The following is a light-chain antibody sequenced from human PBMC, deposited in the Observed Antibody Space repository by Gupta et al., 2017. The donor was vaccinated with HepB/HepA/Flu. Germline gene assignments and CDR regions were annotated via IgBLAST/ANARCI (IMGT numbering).Light chain of an antibody. J-gene: IGLJ3*02. CDR2: EVN. CDR1: SSDVGTYNS. Sequence: SALPQPPSASGSPAQSLPISCPGTSSDVGTYNSVSRYQQHPGKAPKVMIDEVNKRPSGVPDRFSGSKAGNTASLTVAGLQAGDEAYYYCSANAGGPRVFGGGTKLTVL. V-gene: IGLV2-8*01. CDR3: SANAGGPRV.